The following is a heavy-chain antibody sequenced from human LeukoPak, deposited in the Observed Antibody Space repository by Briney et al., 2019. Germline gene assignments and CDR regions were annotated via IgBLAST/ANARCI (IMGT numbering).Heavy chain of an antibody. J-gene: IGHJ3*02. CDR1: GGSISSGDYF. CDR2: IYYSGST. V-gene: IGHV4-30-4*08. CDR3: ASPGITGPTDEHVVRESDAFDI. D-gene: IGHD1-20*01. Sequence: KTSETLSLTCTVSGGSISSGDYFWSWIRQPPGKGLEWIGYIYYSGSTYYNPSLKSRVTISVDTSKNQFSLKLSSVTAADTAVYYCASPGITGPTDEHVVRESDAFDIWGQGTMVTVSS.